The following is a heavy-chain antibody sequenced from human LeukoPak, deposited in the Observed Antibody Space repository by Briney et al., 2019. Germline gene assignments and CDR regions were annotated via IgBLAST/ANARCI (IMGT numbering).Heavy chain of an antibody. CDR1: GGSISSGYY. V-gene: IGHV4-38-2*02. CDR2: IYHSGST. CDR3: ARDTTGTTGGYYYYYMDV. Sequence: SETLSLTCTVSGGSISSGYYWGWIRPPPGKGLEWIGSIYHSGSTYYNPSLKSRVTISVDTSKNQFSLKLSSVTAADTAVYYCARDTTGTTGGYYYYYMDVWGKGTTVTVSS. J-gene: IGHJ6*03. D-gene: IGHD1-1*01.